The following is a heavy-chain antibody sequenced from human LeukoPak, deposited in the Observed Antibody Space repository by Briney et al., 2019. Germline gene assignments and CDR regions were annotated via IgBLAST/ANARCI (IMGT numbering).Heavy chain of an antibody. CDR2: IRSTANNYET. J-gene: IGHJ4*02. CDR3: TRRGDKHYDSSGGDF. CDR1: GFTFSGSA. D-gene: IGHD3-22*01. V-gene: IGHV3-73*01. Sequence: PGGSLRLSGAASGFTFSGSAIHWVRQASGKGLEWVGRIRSTANNYETAYAASMKGRFTISRDDSKNTAYLQMNSLETEDTAVYYCTRRGDKHYDSSGGDFWGQGTLVTVSS.